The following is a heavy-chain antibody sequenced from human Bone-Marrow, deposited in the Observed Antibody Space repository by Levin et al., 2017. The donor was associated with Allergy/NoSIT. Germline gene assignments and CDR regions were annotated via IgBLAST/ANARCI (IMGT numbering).Heavy chain of an antibody. J-gene: IGHJ4*02. CDR2: IKQDGSEN. CDR3: ARGPRWRGYFDY. V-gene: IGHV3-7*01. Sequence: GGSLRLSCAGSGFTLSGDWMTWVRQAPGKGLEWVANIKQDGSENYYVDSVKGRFTISRDNAKNSLYLQMNSLRAEDTAVYYCARGPRWRGYFDYWGQGPLVTVSS. CDR1: GFTLSGDW. D-gene: IGHD2-15*01.